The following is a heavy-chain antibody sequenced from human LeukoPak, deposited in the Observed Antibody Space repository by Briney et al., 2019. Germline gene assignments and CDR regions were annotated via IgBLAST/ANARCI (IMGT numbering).Heavy chain of an antibody. J-gene: IGHJ6*02. CDR2: ISGSGGST. CDR3: AKYGHYSSTSCLSVYYYYGMDV. D-gene: IGHD2-2*01. Sequence: GGSLRLSCAASGFTFSSYAMSWVRQAPGKGLEWVSAISGSGGSTYYADSVKGRFTISRDNSKNTLYLQMNSLRAEDTAVYYCAKYGHYSSTSCLSVYYYYGMDVWGQGTTVTVSS. V-gene: IGHV3-23*01. CDR1: GFTFSSYA.